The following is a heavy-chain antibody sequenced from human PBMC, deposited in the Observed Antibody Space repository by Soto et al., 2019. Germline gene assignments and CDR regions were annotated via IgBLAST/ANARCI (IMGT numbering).Heavy chain of an antibody. CDR2: ISSSSSYI. D-gene: IGHD6-13*01. CDR1: GFTFSSYS. V-gene: IGHV3-21*01. Sequence: EVQLVESGGGLVKPGGSLRLSCAASGFTFSSYSMNWVRQAPGKGLEWVSSISSSSSYIYYADSVKGRFTISRENAKNSLYLQMNGLRAEDTAVYYCASKAGTWAMDCWGEGTLVTVSS. CDR3: ASKAGTWAMDC. J-gene: IGHJ4*02.